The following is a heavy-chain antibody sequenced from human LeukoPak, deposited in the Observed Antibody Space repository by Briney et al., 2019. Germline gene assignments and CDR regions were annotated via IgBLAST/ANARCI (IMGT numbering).Heavy chain of an antibody. V-gene: IGHV3-23*01. CDR2: VSGSAGRT. Sequence: GSLRLSCAASGFTFSSFAMTWVRQAPGKGLEWVPTVSGSAGRTDYADSVKGRFTISRDNLKNTLYLQMNGLRAEDTAVYYCAKNRGHCVDGVCHNYYYMDVWGRGTTVTVSS. D-gene: IGHD2-8*02. CDR1: GFTFSSFA. CDR3: AKNRGHCVDGVCHNYYYMDV. J-gene: IGHJ6*03.